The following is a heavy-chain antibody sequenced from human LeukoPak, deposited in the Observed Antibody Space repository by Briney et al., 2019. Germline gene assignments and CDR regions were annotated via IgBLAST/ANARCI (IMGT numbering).Heavy chain of an antibody. V-gene: IGHV3-43D*04. CDR1: GFTFDDYA. D-gene: IGHD2-2*01. J-gene: IGHJ3*02. CDR3: AKLSGRYQLRFGAFDI. CDR2: ISWDGGST. Sequence: GGSLRLSCAASGFTFDDYAMHWVRQAPGKGLEWVSLISWDGGSTYYADSVKGRFTISRDNSKNSLYLQMNSLRAEDTALYYCAKLSGRYQLRFGAFDIWGQGTMVTVSS.